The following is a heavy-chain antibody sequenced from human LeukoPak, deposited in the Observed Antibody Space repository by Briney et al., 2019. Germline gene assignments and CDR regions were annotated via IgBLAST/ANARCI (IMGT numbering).Heavy chain of an antibody. CDR3: AKDWGVAATYYFDY. J-gene: IGHJ4*02. V-gene: IGHV3-30*18. Sequence: GGSLRLSCAASGFTFSSYGMHWVRQAPGKGLEWVAVISYDGSNKYYADSVKGRFTISRDNSKNTLYLQMNSLRAEDTAVYYCAKDWGVAATYYFDYWGQGTLVTVSS. D-gene: IGHD2-15*01. CDR1: GFTFSSYG. CDR2: ISYDGSNK.